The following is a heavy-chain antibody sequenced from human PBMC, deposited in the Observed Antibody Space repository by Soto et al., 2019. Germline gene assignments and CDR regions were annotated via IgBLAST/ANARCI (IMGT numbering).Heavy chain of an antibody. V-gene: IGHV3-21*01. J-gene: IGHJ4*02. CDR1: GFTFRSYS. D-gene: IGHD5-12*01. CDR3: ARGESGYDLSPDY. Sequence: PGGSLRLSCAASGFTFRSYSMNWVRQAPGKGLEWVSSISSSSSYIYYADSVKGRFTISRDNAKNSLYLQMNSLRAEDTAVYYCARGESGYDLSPDYWGQGTLVTVSS. CDR2: ISSSSSYI.